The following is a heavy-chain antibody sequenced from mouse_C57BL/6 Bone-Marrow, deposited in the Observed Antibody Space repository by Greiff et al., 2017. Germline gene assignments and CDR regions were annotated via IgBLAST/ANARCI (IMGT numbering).Heavy chain of an antibody. Sequence: EVQLVESGGGLVQPKGSLKLSCAASGFSFNTYAMNWVRQAPGKGLEWVARIRSKSNNYATYYADSVKDRFTISRDDSESMLYLQMNNLKTEDTAMYYCVRPGYYDYDGGVRYAMDYWGQGTSVTVSS. J-gene: IGHJ4*01. V-gene: IGHV10-1*01. CDR1: GFSFNTYA. CDR2: IRSKSNNYAT. CDR3: VRPGYYDYDGGVRYAMDY. D-gene: IGHD2-4*01.